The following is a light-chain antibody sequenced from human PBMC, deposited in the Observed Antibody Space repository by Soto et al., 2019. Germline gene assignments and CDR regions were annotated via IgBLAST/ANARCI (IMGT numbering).Light chain of an antibody. V-gene: IGKV1-5*03. Sequence: DIQMTQSPSTLSASIGDRVTITCRASRNIGSWLAWYQQKAGKAPNLLIYKASTLETGVPSRFSGSASGTEFTLTISILQPDYVATYYCQQHANYPFTFGGGTKVEI. J-gene: IGKJ4*01. CDR1: RNIGSW. CDR2: KAS. CDR3: QQHANYPFT.